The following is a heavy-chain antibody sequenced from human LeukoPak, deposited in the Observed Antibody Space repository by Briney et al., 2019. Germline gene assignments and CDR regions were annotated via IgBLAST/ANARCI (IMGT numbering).Heavy chain of an antibody. CDR1: GYSFTTYW. J-gene: IGHJ4*02. V-gene: IGHV5-51*01. CDR3: ARRSSYAVAGIDY. CDR2: IYPGDSET. Sequence: GESLKISCKGFGYSFTTYWIGWVRQMPGKGLEWMGVIYPGDSETRYSPSFQGQVTISVDKSISTAYLQWSSLKASDTAMYYCARRSSYAVAGIDYWCQGTLVTVSS. D-gene: IGHD6-19*01.